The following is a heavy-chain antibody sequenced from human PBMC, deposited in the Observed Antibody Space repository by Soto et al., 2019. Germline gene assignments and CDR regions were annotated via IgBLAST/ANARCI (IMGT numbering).Heavy chain of an antibody. Sequence: EVHLVESGGGLVKPGGSLRLSCAASGFTFSNAWINWVRQAPGKGLEWVGRIKSKTDGGTTDFAAPVKGRFAISRDDSKDMVYPQMNSLKTEDTGIYDCTTDSESTMRVVRFDYWGHGTLGTVSS. V-gene: IGHV3-15*07. CDR2: IKSKTDGGTT. D-gene: IGHD3-22*01. CDR3: TTDSESTMRVVRFDY. CDR1: GFTFSNAW. J-gene: IGHJ4*01.